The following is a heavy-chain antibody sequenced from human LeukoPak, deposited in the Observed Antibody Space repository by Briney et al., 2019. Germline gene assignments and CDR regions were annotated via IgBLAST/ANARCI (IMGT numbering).Heavy chain of an antibody. CDR1: GFTFSSYG. V-gene: IGHV3-74*01. J-gene: IGHJ4*02. Sequence: QPGRSLRLSCVASGFTFSSYGMHWVRHAPGKGLVWVSRVQDDERSASYGDSVKGRFTISKDNAKNILYLQMDGLRVEDTAVYYCVRGHVGTIFGVIPVNPLGYWGQGTLVTVSS. CDR2: VQDDERSA. D-gene: IGHD3-3*01. CDR3: VRGHVGTIFGVIPVNPLGY.